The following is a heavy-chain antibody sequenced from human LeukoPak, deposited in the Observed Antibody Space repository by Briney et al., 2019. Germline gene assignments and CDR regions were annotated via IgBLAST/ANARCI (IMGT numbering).Heavy chain of an antibody. CDR2: IIAIFGTR. CDR1: GGIFSSYA. CDR3: ATSNTYGVYYCYMDV. J-gene: IGHJ6*03. D-gene: IGHD3-3*01. V-gene: IGHV1-69*05. Sequence: ASVKVSCKAPGGIFSSYALSWVRQAPGQGLEWMGGIIAIFGTRDYAQKFQGRVTITTDESTTTAYMELSSLRSEDTAVYYCATSNTYGVYYCYMDVWGKGTTVIVSS.